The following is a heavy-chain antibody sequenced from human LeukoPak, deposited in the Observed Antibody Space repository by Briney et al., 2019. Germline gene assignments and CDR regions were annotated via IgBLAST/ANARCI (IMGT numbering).Heavy chain of an antibody. Sequence: SETLSLTCGVYGGSFIGYYWSWIRQPAGKGLEWIGRIYTSGSTNYNPSLKSRVTISVDTSKNQFSLKLSSVTAADTAVYYCARVYYSRSYDYWYFDHWGRGTVVTVSS. J-gene: IGHJ2*01. CDR1: GGSFIGYY. D-gene: IGHD6-13*01. CDR3: ARVYYSRSYDYWYFDH. V-gene: IGHV4-59*10. CDR2: IYTSGST.